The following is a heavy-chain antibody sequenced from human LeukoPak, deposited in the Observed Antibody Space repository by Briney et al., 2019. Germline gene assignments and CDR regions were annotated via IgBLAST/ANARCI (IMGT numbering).Heavy chain of an antibody. J-gene: IGHJ4*02. Sequence: GGSLRLSCAASGFTLSSFSMHWVRQSPGRGLEYVSAINYKGGTTYYADSVKGRFTISRDNSKNTLYLQMASLRDEDMAVYYCARVGPETAFDYWGQGTLVTVAS. V-gene: IGHV3-64*02. CDR1: GFTLSSFS. D-gene: IGHD1-14*01. CDR3: ARVGPETAFDY. CDR2: INYKGGTT.